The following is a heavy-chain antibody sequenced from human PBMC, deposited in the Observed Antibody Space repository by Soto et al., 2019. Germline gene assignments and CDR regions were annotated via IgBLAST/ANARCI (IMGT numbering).Heavy chain of an antibody. D-gene: IGHD1-26*01. V-gene: IGHV3-48*02. CDR1: GFTFSSYS. CDR3: ARDSGNYWELDY. CDR2: ISTSSSTI. J-gene: IGHJ4*02. Sequence: GGSLRLSCAASGFTFSSYSMNWVRQAPGKGLEWVSYISTSSSTIYYADSVKGRFTISRDNAKTSLYLQLNSLRDEDTALYSCARDSGNYWELDYWGQGTLVTVSS.